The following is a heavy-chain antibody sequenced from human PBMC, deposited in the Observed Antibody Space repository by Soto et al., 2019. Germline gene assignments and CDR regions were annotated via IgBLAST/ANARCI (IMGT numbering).Heavy chain of an antibody. Sequence: SETLSLTCTVSVGSISSGGYYWSWIRQHPGKGLERIGYIYYSGSTYYNPSLKSRVTISVDTSKNQFSLKLSSVTAADTAVYYCASRGPHYYYGMDVWGQGTTVTVSS. V-gene: IGHV4-31*03. CDR2: IYYSGST. J-gene: IGHJ6*02. CDR3: ASRGPHYYYGMDV. CDR1: VGSISSGGYY.